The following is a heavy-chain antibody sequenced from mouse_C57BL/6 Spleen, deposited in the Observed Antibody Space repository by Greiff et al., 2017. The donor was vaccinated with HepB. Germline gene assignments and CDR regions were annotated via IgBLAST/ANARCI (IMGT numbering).Heavy chain of an antibody. V-gene: IGHV5-16*01. CDR2: INYDGSST. Sequence: EVKLVESEGGLVQPGRSMKLSCTASGFTFSDYYMAWVRQVPEKGLEWVANINYDGSSTYYLDSLKSRFIISRDNAKNILYLQMSSLKSEDTATYYCARDYYYGIYWYFDVWGTGTTVTVSS. J-gene: IGHJ1*03. CDR1: GFTFSDYY. CDR3: ARDYYYGIYWYFDV. D-gene: IGHD1-1*01.